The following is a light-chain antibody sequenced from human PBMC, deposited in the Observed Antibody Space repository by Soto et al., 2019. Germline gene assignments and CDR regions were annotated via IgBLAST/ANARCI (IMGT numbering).Light chain of an antibody. CDR2: DAS. CDR1: QSVSSY. J-gene: IGKJ2*01. V-gene: IGKV3-11*01. CDR3: QQRSNWPPIYT. Sequence: EILLTQSPATLSLSPGERATLSCRASQSVSSYLAWYQQKPGQAPRLLIYDASNRATGIPARFSGSGSGTDFTLTISSREPEDFAVYYCQQRSNWPPIYTFGQGTKLEIK.